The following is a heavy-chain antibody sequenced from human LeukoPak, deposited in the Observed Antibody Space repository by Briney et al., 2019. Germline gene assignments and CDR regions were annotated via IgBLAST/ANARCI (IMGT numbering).Heavy chain of an antibody. V-gene: IGHV4-59*12. Sequence: SETLSLTCTVSGGSISSYYWSWIRQPPGKGLEWIGYIYHSGSTYYNPSLKSRVTISVDRSKNQFSLKLSSVTAADTAVYYCARSVASRWLPYMDVWGKGTTVTVSS. J-gene: IGHJ6*03. D-gene: IGHD6-6*01. CDR3: ARSVASRWLPYMDV. CDR2: IYHSGST. CDR1: GGSISSYY.